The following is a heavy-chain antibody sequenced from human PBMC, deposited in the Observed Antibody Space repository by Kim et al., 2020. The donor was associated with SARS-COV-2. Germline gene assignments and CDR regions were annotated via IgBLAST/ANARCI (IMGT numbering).Heavy chain of an antibody. CDR3: AREGIKDYTTWYYYYGMDV. J-gene: IGHJ6*02. D-gene: IGHD4-4*01. V-gene: IGHV3-48*03. Sequence: GRFTISRNNAKNSLYLQMNSLRAEDTAVYYCAREGIKDYTTWYYYYGMDVWGQGTTVTVSS.